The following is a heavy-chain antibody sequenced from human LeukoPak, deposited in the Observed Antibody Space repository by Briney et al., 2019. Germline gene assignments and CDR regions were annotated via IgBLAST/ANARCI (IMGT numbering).Heavy chain of an antibody. CDR1: GFTFDDYG. CDR2: IDWNGGST. J-gene: IGHJ4*02. Sequence: GGSLRLSCAASGFTFDDYGMSSVRQAPGKGLEWVSGIDWNGGSTGYADSVKGRFTISRDNAKTSLYLQMNSLRAEDTALYYCARDRYDFWSGYAPNDYWGQGTLVTVSS. V-gene: IGHV3-20*04. D-gene: IGHD3-3*01. CDR3: ARDRYDFWSGYAPNDY.